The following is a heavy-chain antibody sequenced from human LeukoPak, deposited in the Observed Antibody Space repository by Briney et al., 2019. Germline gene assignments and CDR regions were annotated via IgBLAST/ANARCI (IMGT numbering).Heavy chain of an antibody. CDR1: GGTFSSYA. J-gene: IGHJ4*02. D-gene: IGHD1-26*01. V-gene: IGHV1-69*04. Sequence: SVKVSCKASGGTFSSYAISWVRQAPGQGLEWMGRIIPILGIANYAQKFQGRVTITADKSTSTAYMELSSLRSEDTAVYYCAREVTSGSYENYWGQGTLVTVSS. CDR3: AREVTSGSYENY. CDR2: IIPILGIA.